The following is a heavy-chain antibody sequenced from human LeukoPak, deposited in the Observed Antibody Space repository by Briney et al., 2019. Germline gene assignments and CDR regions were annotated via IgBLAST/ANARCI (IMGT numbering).Heavy chain of an antibody. Sequence: GSSVKVSCKASGGTFSSYAISWVRQAPGQGLEWMGRVIPIFGIANYAQKFQGKVTITADKSTSTAYMELSNLRSEDTAVYYCARVPETAYYYDSSGYEFDYWGQGTLSPSPQ. J-gene: IGHJ4*02. CDR1: GGTFSSYA. D-gene: IGHD3-22*01. V-gene: IGHV1-69*04. CDR2: VIPIFGIA. CDR3: ARVPETAYYYDSSGYEFDY.